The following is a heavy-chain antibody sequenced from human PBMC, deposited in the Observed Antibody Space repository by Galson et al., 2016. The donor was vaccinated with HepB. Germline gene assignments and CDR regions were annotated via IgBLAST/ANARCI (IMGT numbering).Heavy chain of an antibody. CDR2: IYHSGST. Sequence: TLSLTCTVSGGSISTTGYYWSWIRQHPGKGLEWIGYIYHSGSTFYNPSLKSRLTMSVDKSKNQFSLKLSRVTAADTAVYYCAKRTTGGAFDIWGQGTMVSVSS. V-gene: IGHV4-31*03. D-gene: IGHD1-1*01. J-gene: IGHJ3*02. CDR3: AKRTTGGAFDI. CDR1: GGSISTTGYY.